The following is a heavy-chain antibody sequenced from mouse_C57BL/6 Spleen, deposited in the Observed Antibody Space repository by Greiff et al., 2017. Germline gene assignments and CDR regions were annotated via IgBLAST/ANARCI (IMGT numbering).Heavy chain of an antibody. D-gene: IGHD2-14*01. CDR2: ISGGGGHT. J-gene: IGHJ4*01. V-gene: IGHV5-9*01. CDR1: GFTFSSYT. Sequence: EVMLVESGGGLVKPGGSLKLSCAASGFTFSSYTMSWVRQTPEKRLEWVATISGGGGHTYYPDSVKGRFTISRDNAKNTLYLQMSSLRSEDTALYYCARLWVRDYYAMDYWGQGTSVTVSS. CDR3: ARLWVRDYYAMDY.